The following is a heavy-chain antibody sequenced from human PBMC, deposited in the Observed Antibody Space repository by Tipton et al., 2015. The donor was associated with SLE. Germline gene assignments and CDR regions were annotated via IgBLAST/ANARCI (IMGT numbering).Heavy chain of an antibody. V-gene: IGHV3-9*01. CDR2: ISWNSGSI. CDR3: AKDLHPDIASPGLDY. D-gene: IGHD6-13*01. Sequence: SLRLSCAASGFTFDDYAMYWVRQTPGKGLEWVSSISWNSGSIDYADSVKGRFTISRDNAKNSLYLQMNSLRAEDTALYYCAKDLHPDIASPGLDYWGRGTLVTVSS. CDR1: GFTFDDYA. J-gene: IGHJ4*02.